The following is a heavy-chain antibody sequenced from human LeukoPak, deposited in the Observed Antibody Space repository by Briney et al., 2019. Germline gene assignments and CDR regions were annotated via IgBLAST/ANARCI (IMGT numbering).Heavy chain of an antibody. V-gene: IGHV3-23*01. CDR1: GFTFSSYA. CDR2: ISGSGGST. D-gene: IGHD4-11*01. CDR3: AKVGGDYRSLYYFDY. J-gene: IGHJ4*02. Sequence: GGSLRLSCAASGFTFSSYAMSWVRQAPGKGLEWVSAISGSGGSTYYADSVKGRFTISRDNSKNTLYLQMNSLRAEDTAVYYCAKVGGDYRSLYYFDYWGPGTLVTVSS.